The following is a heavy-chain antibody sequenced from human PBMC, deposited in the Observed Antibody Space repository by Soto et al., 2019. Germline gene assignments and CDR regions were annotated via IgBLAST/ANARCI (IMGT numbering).Heavy chain of an antibody. CDR1: GFTFSSSA. CDR3: AKCSVGTVRTSGWCNWFDP. Sequence: EVRLLDSGGGLAQPGGSRRLSCAASGFTFSSSAMNWVRQAPGKGLEWVSSIRVGGGDTFYADSVRGRFTVSRDISRNTLYLKMNSLRAEDTAIYYCAKCSVGTVRTSGWCNWFDPWGQGTLVTVSS. CDR2: IRVGGGDT. D-gene: IGHD6-19*01. V-gene: IGHV3-23*01. J-gene: IGHJ5*02.